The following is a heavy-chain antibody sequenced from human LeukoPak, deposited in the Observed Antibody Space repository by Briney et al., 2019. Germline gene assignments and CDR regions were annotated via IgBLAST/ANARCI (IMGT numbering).Heavy chain of an antibody. J-gene: IGHJ3*02. Sequence: GGSLRLSCATSGFTFSSYGMSWVRQAPGKGLGWVSLISGTGGSTYYADSVKGRFTVSRDNSRNMLYLQMNTLRGEDTAVYFCAKAIELHDAFDMWGQGTMVTVSS. CDR1: GFTFSSYG. CDR2: ISGTGGST. V-gene: IGHV3-23*01. CDR3: AKAIELHDAFDM. D-gene: IGHD2/OR15-2a*01.